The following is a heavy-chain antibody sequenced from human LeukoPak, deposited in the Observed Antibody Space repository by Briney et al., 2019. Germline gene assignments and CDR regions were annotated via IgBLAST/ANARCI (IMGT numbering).Heavy chain of an antibody. V-gene: IGHV3-49*04. CDR3: TRGFTIHMDY. Sequence: GGFLRLSCTTSGFTFGEYAMSWVRQAPGKGLEWVGFIRSKAYGGTTEFAASVKGRFTISRDDSKSIAYLQMNSLKTEDTAVYYCTRGFTIHMDYWGQGTLVTVSS. J-gene: IGHJ4*02. CDR2: IRSKAYGGTT. CDR1: GFTFGEYA. D-gene: IGHD3-9*01.